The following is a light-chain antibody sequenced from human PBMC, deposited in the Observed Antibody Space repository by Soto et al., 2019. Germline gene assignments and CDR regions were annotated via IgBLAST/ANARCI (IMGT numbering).Light chain of an antibody. CDR3: QKYNKAPWI. Sequence: DIQVTQSPPSLSASVGDRVTITCRASRDIDNSLAWYQQVPGKAPKHLIYAASTLQSGVPSRFRGSGSGTSFILTITSLQPEDVATYYCQKYNKAPWIFGQGTKVEV. CDR2: AAS. CDR1: RDIDNS. J-gene: IGKJ1*01. V-gene: IGKV1-27*01.